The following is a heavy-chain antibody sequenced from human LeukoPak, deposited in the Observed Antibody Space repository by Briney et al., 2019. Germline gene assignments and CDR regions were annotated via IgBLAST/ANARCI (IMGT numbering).Heavy chain of an antibody. D-gene: IGHD3-9*01. CDR1: GFTFSSYA. V-gene: IGHV3-23*01. CDR2: ISGSGGST. Sequence: PGGSLRLSCAASGFTFSSYAMSWVRQAPGKGLEWVAAISGSGGSTYSADSVKGRYTISRDNSKNTLYLQMSSLRAEDTAVYYCAKDTVYDMLQGRFDPWGQGTLVTVSS. J-gene: IGHJ5*02. CDR3: AKDTVYDMLQGRFDP.